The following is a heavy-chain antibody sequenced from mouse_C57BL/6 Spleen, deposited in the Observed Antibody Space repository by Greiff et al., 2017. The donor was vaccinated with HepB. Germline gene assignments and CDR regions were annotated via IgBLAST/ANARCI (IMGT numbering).Heavy chain of an antibody. CDR2: INPYNGGT. V-gene: IGHV1-26*01. J-gene: IGHJ2*01. CDR1: GYTFTDYY. D-gene: IGHD2-5*01. CDR3: AREGYINRFDY. Sequence: EVQLQQSGPELVKPGASVKISCKASGYTFTDYYMNWVKQSNGKSLEWIGDINPYNGGTSYNQKFKGKATLTVDKSSTTAYMELRSLTSEDSAVYYCAREGYINRFDYWGQGTTLSVSS.